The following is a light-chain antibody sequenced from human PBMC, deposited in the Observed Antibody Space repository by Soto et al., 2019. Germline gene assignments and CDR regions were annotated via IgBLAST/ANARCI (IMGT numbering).Light chain of an antibody. Sequence: QSVLTQSPSASASLGASVKLTCTLSSGHSSYAIAWHQQQPEAGPRYLMKVNSVGSHTRGDGIPDPLSGSSSEAERYLIISSLQSEGEADYCCQPWATGIGVFGGGTKLTLL. V-gene: IGLV4-69*01. CDR3: QPWATGIGV. CDR2: VNSVGSH. CDR1: SGHSSYA. J-gene: IGLJ3*02.